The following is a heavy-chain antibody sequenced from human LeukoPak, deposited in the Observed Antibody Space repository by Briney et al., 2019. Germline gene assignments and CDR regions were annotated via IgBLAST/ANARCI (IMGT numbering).Heavy chain of an antibody. Sequence: ASVKVSCKASGYTFTSNYIHWVRQAPGQGLEWMGMIYPRDGSTSYAQKYQGRVTVTRDTSTSTVHMELSGLRSEDTAVYYCARGLRAVAGTSEYWGQGTQVTVSS. V-gene: IGHV1-46*01. CDR1: GYTFTSNY. CDR3: ARGLRAVAGTSEY. J-gene: IGHJ4*02. CDR2: IYPRDGST. D-gene: IGHD6-19*01.